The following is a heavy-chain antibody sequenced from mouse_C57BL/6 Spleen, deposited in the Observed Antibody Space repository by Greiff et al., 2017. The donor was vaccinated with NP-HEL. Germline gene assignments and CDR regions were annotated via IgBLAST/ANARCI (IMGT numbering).Heavy chain of an antibody. CDR3: ARDLTEDYAMDY. V-gene: IGHV14-2*01. Sequence: VQLQQSGAELVKPGASVKLSCTASGFNIKDYYMHWVKQRTEQGLEWIGRIDPEDGETKYASKFQGKATLTADTSSNTAYLQLSSLTSEDTAVDYCARDLTEDYAMDYWGQGTSVTVAS. CDR1: GFNIKDYY. CDR2: IDPEDGET. J-gene: IGHJ4*01.